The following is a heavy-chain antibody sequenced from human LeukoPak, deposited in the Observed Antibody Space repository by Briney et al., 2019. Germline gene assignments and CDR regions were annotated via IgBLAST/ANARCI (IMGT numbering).Heavy chain of an antibody. CDR1: GGSISSSSYY. D-gene: IGHD5-12*01. V-gene: IGHV4-39*07. Sequence: SETLSLTCTVSGGSISSSSYYWGWIRQPPGKGLEWIGEIYHSGSTNYNPSLKSRVTISVDKSKNQFSLKLSSVTAADTAVYYCARAGGYSGYDVAYFDYWGQGTLVTVSS. J-gene: IGHJ4*02. CDR2: IYHSGST. CDR3: ARAGGYSGYDVAYFDY.